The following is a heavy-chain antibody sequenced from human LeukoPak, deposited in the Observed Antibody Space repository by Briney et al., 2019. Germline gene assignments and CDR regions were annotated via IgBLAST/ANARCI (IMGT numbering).Heavy chain of an antibody. V-gene: IGHV3-7*01. J-gene: IGHJ3*02. Sequence: GGSLRLSCAASGFTFGNYWMSWVRQAPGKGLEWVANIKFDGSEKFYVDSVKGRFTISRDNAKNSLYLQMNSLRAEDTSVYFCARLSYWVFEIWGQGTMVTVSS. CDR2: IKFDGSEK. D-gene: IGHD2-21*01. CDR1: GFTFGNYW. CDR3: ARLSYWVFEI.